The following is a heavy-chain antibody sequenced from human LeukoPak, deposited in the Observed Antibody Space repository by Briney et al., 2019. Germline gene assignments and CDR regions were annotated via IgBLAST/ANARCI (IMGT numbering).Heavy chain of an antibody. D-gene: IGHD3-3*02. CDR2: IYSGGST. V-gene: IGHV3-53*04. Sequence: GGSLRLSCAASGFTVSGNYMSWVRQAPGKGLEWVSVIYSGGSTYYADSVKGRFTISRHNSKNTLYLQMNSLRAEDTAVYYCARISILYYYYGMDVWGQGTTVTVSS. CDR1: GFTVSGNY. J-gene: IGHJ6*02. CDR3: ARISILYYYYGMDV.